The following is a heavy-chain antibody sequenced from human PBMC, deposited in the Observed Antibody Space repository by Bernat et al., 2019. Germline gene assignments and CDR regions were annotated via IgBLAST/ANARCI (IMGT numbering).Heavy chain of an antibody. CDR3: ARNLAAAGPAGFDY. J-gene: IGHJ4*02. Sequence: EVQLVESGGGLVQPGGSLRLSCAASGFTFSSYEMNWVRQAPGKGLEWVSYISSSGSTIYYADSVKGQFTISRDNAKNSLYLQMNSLRAEDTAVYYCARNLAAAGPAGFDYWGQGTLVTVSS. CDR2: ISSSGSTI. D-gene: IGHD6-13*01. V-gene: IGHV3-48*03. CDR1: GFTFSSYE.